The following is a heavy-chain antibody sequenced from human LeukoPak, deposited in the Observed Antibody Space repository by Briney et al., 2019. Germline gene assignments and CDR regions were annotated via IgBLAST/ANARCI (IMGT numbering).Heavy chain of an antibody. V-gene: IGHV3-7*01. CDR3: MTASRSSSWPPPT. CDR2: IKQDGSEK. CDR1: GFTFSSYW. J-gene: IGHJ5*02. D-gene: IGHD6-13*01. Sequence: GGSLRLSCAASGFTFSSYWMNWVRQAPGKGLEWVANIKQDGSEKKYVDSVKGRFTISRDNAKNSLYLQMNSLRAEDTATYYCMTASRSSSWPPPTWGQGTLVTVSS.